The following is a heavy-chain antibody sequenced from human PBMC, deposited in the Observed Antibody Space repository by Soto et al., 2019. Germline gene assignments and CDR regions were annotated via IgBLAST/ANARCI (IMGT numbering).Heavy chain of an antibody. D-gene: IGHD7-27*01. J-gene: IGHJ4*02. CDR1: GGSISSGGYS. CDR3: AKNWNWGSLVH. V-gene: IGHV4-30-2*03. Sequence: SETLSLTCAVSGGSISSGGYSWSWIRQPPGKGLEWIGYIYYSGYTYYNPSLKSQVTISKDTSKNLFSLKLSSVTAADTAVYYCAKNWNWGSLVHWGQGTLVTVSS. CDR2: IYYSGYT.